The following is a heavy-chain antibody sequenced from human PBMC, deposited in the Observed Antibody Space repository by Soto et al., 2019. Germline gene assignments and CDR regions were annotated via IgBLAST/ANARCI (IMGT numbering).Heavy chain of an antibody. CDR3: ARDLAFDI. V-gene: IGHV1-69*06. CDR1: GGTFSSYT. Sequence: SVKVSCKASGGTFSSYTISWVRQAPGQGLEWMGGIIPVFGTTDYAQKFQGRVTITADKSTSTAYMELSSLRSEDTAMYYCARDLAFDIWGQGPMVTVSS. CDR2: IIPVFGTT. J-gene: IGHJ3*02.